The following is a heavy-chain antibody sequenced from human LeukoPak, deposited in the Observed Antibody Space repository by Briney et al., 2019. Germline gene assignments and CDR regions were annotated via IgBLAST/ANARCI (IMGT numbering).Heavy chain of an antibody. V-gene: IGHV4-4*02. Sequence: IGEIYHSGSTHYNPSLKSRVTISVDKSKNQFSLKVSSVTAADTAVYYCATYYESSGYRFDYWGQGTLATVSS. D-gene: IGHD3-22*01. CDR3: ATYYESSGYRFDY. J-gene: IGHJ4*02. CDR2: IYHSGST.